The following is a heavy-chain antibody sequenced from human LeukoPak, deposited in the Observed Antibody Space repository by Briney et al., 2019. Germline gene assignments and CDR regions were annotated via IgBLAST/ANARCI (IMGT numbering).Heavy chain of an antibody. CDR2: IYSGTI. D-gene: IGHD1-26*01. V-gene: IGHV3-53*01. CDR1: GFTVSSNS. CDR3: AREGTWSYYYDY. Sequence: GGSLRLSCTVSGFTVSSNSMSWVRQAPGKGLEWVSFIYSGTIHYSDSVKGRFTISRDNSKNTLYLQMNSLRAEDTAVYYCAREGTWSYYYDYWGQGTLVTVSS. J-gene: IGHJ4*02.